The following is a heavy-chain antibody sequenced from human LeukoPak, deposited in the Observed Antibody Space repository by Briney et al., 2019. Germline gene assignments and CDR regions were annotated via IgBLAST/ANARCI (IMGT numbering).Heavy chain of an antibody. CDR3: ARRLSDYDIRFDP. CDR2: INHSGST. V-gene: IGHV4-34*01. D-gene: IGHD3-9*01. Sequence: PSETLSLTCAVYGGSFSGYYWSWIRQPPGKGLEWIGEINHSGSTNYNPSLKSRVTISVDTSKNQFSLKLSSVTAADTAVYYCARRLSDYDIRFDPWGQGTLVTVSS. J-gene: IGHJ5*02. CDR1: GGSFSGYY.